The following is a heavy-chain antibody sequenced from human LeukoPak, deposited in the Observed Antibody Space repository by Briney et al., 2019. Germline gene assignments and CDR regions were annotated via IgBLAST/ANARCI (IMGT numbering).Heavy chain of an antibody. V-gene: IGHV1-46*01. CDR3: ARARRTRSSWYGKDAFDI. D-gene: IGHD6-13*01. J-gene: IGHJ3*02. CDR2: INPSGGST. CDR1: GYTFTSDY. Sequence: ASVKVSCKVSGYTFTSDYMHWVRQAPGQGLEWMGIINPSGGSTSYAQKFQGRVTMTRDTSTSTVYMELSSLRSEDTAVYYCARARRTRSSWYGKDAFDIWGQGTMVTVSS.